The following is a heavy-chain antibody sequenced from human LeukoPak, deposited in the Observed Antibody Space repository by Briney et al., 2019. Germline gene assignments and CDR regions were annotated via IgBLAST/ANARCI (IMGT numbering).Heavy chain of an antibody. D-gene: IGHD3-22*01. Sequence: PSETLSLTCAVYGGSFSGYYWSWIRRPPGKGLEWIGYIYYSGSTNYNPSLKSRVTISVDTSKNQFSLKLSSVTAADTAVYYCASIGFYYDSSGYLWNYWGQGTLVTVSS. J-gene: IGHJ4*02. CDR2: IYYSGST. CDR1: GGSFSGYY. V-gene: IGHV4-59*08. CDR3: ASIGFYYDSSGYLWNY.